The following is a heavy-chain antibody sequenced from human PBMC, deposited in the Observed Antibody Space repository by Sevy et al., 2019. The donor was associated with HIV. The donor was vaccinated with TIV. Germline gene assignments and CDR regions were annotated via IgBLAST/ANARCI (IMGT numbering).Heavy chain of an antibody. V-gene: IGHV1-24*01. Sequence: ASVKVSCKVSGYTLTELSMHWVRQAPGKGLEWMGGFDPEDGETIYAQKFQGRVTMTEDTSTDTAYKELSSLRSEDTAVYYFATGLILTGYPPISYYYGMDVWGQGTTVTVSS. J-gene: IGHJ6*02. CDR2: FDPEDGET. CDR3: ATGLILTGYPPISYYYGMDV. CDR1: GYTLTELS. D-gene: IGHD3-9*01.